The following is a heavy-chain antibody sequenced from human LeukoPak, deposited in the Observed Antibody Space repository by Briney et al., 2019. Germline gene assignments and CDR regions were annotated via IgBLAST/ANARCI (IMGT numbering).Heavy chain of an antibody. Sequence: GASVKVSCKASGGTFSSYAISWVRQAPGQGLEWMGWISAYNGNTNYAQKLQGRVTMTTDTSTSTAYMELRSLRSDDTAVYYCARAQRSPFYDFWSGFGREFDPWGQGTLVTVSS. CDR2: ISAYNGNT. J-gene: IGHJ5*02. V-gene: IGHV1-18*01. D-gene: IGHD3-3*01. CDR1: GGTFSSYA. CDR3: ARAQRSPFYDFWSGFGREFDP.